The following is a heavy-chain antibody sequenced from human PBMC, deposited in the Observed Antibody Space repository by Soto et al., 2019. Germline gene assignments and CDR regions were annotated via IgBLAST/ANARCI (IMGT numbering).Heavy chain of an antibody. CDR2: FSNSGTIK. Sequence: PGGSLRLSCAASGFTFSDYYMSWVRQAPGKGLEWVSYFSNSGTIKYYADSVKGRFTISRDDAKNSLYLQMNSLRAEDTAVYYCAREFRPGYNSGWYSFDYWGQGALVTVSS. D-gene: IGHD6-19*01. V-gene: IGHV3-11*01. CDR3: AREFRPGYNSGWYSFDY. J-gene: IGHJ4*02. CDR1: GFTFSDYY.